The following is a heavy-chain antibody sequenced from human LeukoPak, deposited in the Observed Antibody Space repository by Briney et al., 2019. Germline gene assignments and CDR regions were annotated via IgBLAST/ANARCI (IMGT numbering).Heavy chain of an antibody. CDR2: IGSSSTY. V-gene: IGHV3-21*05. D-gene: IGHD6-13*01. CDR1: GFTFSSYA. CDR3: ARIGAGSSRDY. J-gene: IGHJ4*02. Sequence: PGGSLRLSCAASGFTFSSYAMTWVRQAPGMGLEWVSYIGSSSTYYADSLKGRFTISRDNAKNSLYLQMNSLRAEDTAVYYCARIGAGSSRDYWGQGTLVTVSS.